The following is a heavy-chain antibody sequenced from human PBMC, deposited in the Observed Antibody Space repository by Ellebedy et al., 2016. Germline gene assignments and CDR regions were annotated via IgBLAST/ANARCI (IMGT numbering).Heavy chain of an antibody. D-gene: IGHD5-24*01. CDR1: GFTFSSYG. CDR3: ARGEGVGRDGYNYFWGY. Sequence: GESLKISCAASGFTFSSYGMHWVRQAPGKGLEWVAVIWYDGSNKYYADSVKGRFTISRDNSKNTLYLQMNSLRAEDTAVYYCARGEGVGRDGYNYFWGYWGQGTLVTVSS. CDR2: IWYDGSNK. V-gene: IGHV3-33*08. J-gene: IGHJ4*02.